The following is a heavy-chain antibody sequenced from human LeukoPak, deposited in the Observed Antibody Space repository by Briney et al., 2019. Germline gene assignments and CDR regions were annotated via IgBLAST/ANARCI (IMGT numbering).Heavy chain of an antibody. D-gene: IGHD3-22*01. CDR3: ARERRYYDSSGYYYHYFDY. CDR2: IYYSGST. CDR1: GGSISSLY. Sequence: SETLSLTCTVSGGSISSLYWSWIRQPPGKGLEWIGSIYYSGSTNYNPSLKSRVTISGDTSKNQFSLKLSSVTAADTAVYYCARERRYYDSSGYYYHYFDYWGQGTLVTVSS. J-gene: IGHJ4*02. V-gene: IGHV4-59*11.